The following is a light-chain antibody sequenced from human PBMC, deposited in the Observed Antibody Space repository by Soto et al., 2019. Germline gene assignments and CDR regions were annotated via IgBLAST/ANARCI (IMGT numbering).Light chain of an antibody. V-gene: IGLV2-23*01. CDR2: ECS. CDR1: SSDVGSYNL. J-gene: IGLJ2*01. CDR3: CSYAGSSTLVV. Sequence: QSALPQPASVSGSPGQSITISCTGTSSDVGSYNLVSWYQQHPGKAPKLMIYECSKRPSGVSNRFSGSKSGNTASLTISGLQAEDEADYYCCSYAGSSTLVVFGGGTKLTVL.